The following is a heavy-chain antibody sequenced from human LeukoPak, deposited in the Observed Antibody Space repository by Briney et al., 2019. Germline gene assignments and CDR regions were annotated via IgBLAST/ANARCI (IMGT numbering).Heavy chain of an antibody. V-gene: IGHV4-39*01. J-gene: IGHJ6*03. Sequence: SETLSLTCSVSGGSITNSLYHWAWIRQPPGKGLEWIGNIHYSGSTYYNPSLKGRVTISIDTSKDQFFLKLTSVTAADTAVYYCARSVRYYCYMDVWGKGTTVTVSS. CDR3: ARSVRYYCYMDV. CDR2: IHYSGST. CDR1: GGSITNSLYH.